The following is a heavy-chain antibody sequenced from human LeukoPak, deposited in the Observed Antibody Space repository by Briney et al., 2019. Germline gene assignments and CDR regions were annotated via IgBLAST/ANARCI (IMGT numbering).Heavy chain of an antibody. V-gene: IGHV3-48*02. CDR1: GFTVSSNY. J-gene: IGHJ4*02. CDR2: ISSSSSTI. D-gene: IGHD6-19*01. Sequence: PGGSLRLSCAASGFTVSSNYMNWVRQAPGKGLEWVSYISSSSSTIYYADSVKGRFTISRDNAKNSLYLQMNSLRDEDTAVYYCARCIAVAEDFDYWGQGTLVTVS. CDR3: ARCIAVAEDFDY.